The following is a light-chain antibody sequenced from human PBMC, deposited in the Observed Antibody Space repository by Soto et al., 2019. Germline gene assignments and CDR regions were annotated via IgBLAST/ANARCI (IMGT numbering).Light chain of an antibody. J-gene: IGKJ2*01. V-gene: IGKV4-1*01. Sequence: DIVMTQSPDSLAVSLGERATINCKSSQSVLYTSNHKNYLAWYQQKPGQPPKLLIYWASTRESGVPDRFSGSGSGTDFTLTISSLQAEDVAFYYCQQYYSSPQTFGQGTKLEIK. CDR2: WAS. CDR3: QQYYSSPQT. CDR1: QSVLYTSNHKNY.